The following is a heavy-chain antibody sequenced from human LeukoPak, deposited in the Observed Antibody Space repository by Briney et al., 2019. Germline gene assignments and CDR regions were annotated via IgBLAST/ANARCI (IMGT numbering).Heavy chain of an antibody. J-gene: IGHJ5*02. Sequence: PSETLSLTCTVSGGSISSGDYYWSWIRQPPGKGLEWIGYIYYRGGTYHNPSLKRLVTISVDPSNNQVSLKLRAVTPAGTAVYSCARGCRGGSGSSEPLDPWGQGTLVTVSP. CDR1: GGSISSGDYY. CDR2: IYYRGGT. CDR3: ARGCRGGSGSSEPLDP. D-gene: IGHD2-15*01. V-gene: IGHV4-30-4*01.